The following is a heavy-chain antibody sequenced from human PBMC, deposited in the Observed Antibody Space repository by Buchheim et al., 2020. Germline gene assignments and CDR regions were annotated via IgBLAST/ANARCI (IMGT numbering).Heavy chain of an antibody. V-gene: IGHV3-23*04. D-gene: IGHD4-11*01. Sequence: ELQLVESGGGLVQPGGSLRLSCAASGFTFRTYAMSWVRQAPGKGLEWVSGTSSSGGSISYADSVKGRFTISRDNSKSTMTLQMNSLRAEDTAVYYCAKDRGTTVHYGMDVWGQGTT. CDR3: AKDRGTTVHYGMDV. CDR1: GFTFRTYA. J-gene: IGHJ6*02. CDR2: TSSSGGSI.